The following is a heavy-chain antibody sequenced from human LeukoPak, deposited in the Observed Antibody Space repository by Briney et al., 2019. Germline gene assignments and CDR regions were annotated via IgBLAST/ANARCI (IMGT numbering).Heavy chain of an antibody. V-gene: IGHV3-21*01. Sequence: GGSQRLSCAASGFTFSSYSMNWVRQAPGKGLEWVSSISSSSSYIYYADSVKGRFTISRDNAKNSLYLQMNSLRAEDTAVYYCARGDDFWSGYYPIDYWGQGTLVTVSS. CDR1: GFTFSSYS. CDR3: ARGDDFWSGYYPIDY. CDR2: ISSSSSYI. D-gene: IGHD3-3*01. J-gene: IGHJ4*02.